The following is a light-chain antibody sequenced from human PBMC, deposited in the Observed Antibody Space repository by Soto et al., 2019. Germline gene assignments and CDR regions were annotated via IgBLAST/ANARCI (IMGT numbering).Light chain of an antibody. V-gene: IGLV2-14*03. J-gene: IGLJ1*01. CDR2: DVS. CDR1: SSDVGGENY. Sequence: QSALTQPASVSGPPGQSITISCTGTSSDVGGENYVSRYQQHPGRAPKLMIYDVSNRPSGVSNRFSGSKSGNTASLTISGLQAEDEADYYCSSYSTTSTLVFGSGTKVTVL. CDR3: SSYSTTSTLV.